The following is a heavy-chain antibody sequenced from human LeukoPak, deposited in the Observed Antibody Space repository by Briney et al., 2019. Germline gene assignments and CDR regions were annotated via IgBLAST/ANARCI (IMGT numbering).Heavy chain of an antibody. D-gene: IGHD5-24*01. CDR1: GGSISSDY. CDR2: IYTSGST. Sequence: PSETLSLTCTVSGGSISSDYWSWIRQPAGKGLEWIGRIYTSGSTNYNPSLKSRVTMSVDTSKNQFSLKLSSVTAADTAVYYCAREGIGRWLQFCDYWGQGTLVTVSS. CDR3: AREGIGRWLQFCDY. J-gene: IGHJ4*02. V-gene: IGHV4-4*07.